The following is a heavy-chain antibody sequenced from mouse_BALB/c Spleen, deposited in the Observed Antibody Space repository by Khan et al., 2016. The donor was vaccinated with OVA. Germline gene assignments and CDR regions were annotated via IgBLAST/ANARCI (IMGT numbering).Heavy chain of an antibody. CDR1: GYSLTDYG. D-gene: IGHD2-1*01. V-gene: IGHV9-3-1*01. CDR2: INTYTGEP. CDR3: TRAQGNFLFAY. Sequence: QVQLQQSGPELKKPGETVKISCKASGYSLTDYGLNWVKQAPGKDLKWMGWINTYTGEPTFADDFRGRFAFSLETSASTAYLQIINLKDEDTATYFCTRAQGNFLFAYWGQGTLVTVSA. J-gene: IGHJ3*01.